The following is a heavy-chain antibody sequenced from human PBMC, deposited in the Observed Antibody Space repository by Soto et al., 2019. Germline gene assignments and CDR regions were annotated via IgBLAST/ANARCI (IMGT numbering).Heavy chain of an antibody. D-gene: IGHD6-6*01. CDR1: GFTFSSDA. J-gene: IGHJ4*02. CDR3: AKRSSSSTFDY. Sequence: VQLLESGGGLVQPGESLRLSCAASGFTFSSDAMSWVRQAPGKGLEGVSVISGSDDSTYYADSVKGRFTISRDNPKNTLYLQMTSLRAEDTAVYYCAKRSSSSTFDYWGQGTLVTVSS. CDR2: ISGSDDST. V-gene: IGHV3-23*01.